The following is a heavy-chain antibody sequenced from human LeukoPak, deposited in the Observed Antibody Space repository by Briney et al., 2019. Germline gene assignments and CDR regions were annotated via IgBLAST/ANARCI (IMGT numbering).Heavy chain of an antibody. CDR2: IYYSGST. CDR1: GGSISSYY. CDR3: ARGPLGYCSSTSCSV. V-gene: IGHV4-59*12. J-gene: IGHJ4*02. Sequence: SETLSLTCTVSGGSISSYYWSWIRQPPGKGLEWIGYIYYSGSTNYNPSLKSRVTISVDTSKNQFSLKLSSVTAADTAVYYCARGPLGYCSSTSCSVWGQGTLVTVSS. D-gene: IGHD2-2*01.